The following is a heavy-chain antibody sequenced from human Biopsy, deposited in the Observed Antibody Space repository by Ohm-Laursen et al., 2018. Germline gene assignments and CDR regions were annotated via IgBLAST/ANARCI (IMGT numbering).Heavy chain of an antibody. Sequence: ATVKISCKASGYTFTSHDINWVRQATGQGLEWMGWMSPNTGNTVYAQRFQDRVTMTSDTFTGTAYMELTSLTSDDTAVYFCARWETTLGRSLDSWGQGTLVAVSS. CDR3: ARWETTLGRSLDS. D-gene: IGHD1-26*01. CDR1: GYTFTSHD. CDR2: MSPNTGNT. J-gene: IGHJ4*02. V-gene: IGHV1-8*01.